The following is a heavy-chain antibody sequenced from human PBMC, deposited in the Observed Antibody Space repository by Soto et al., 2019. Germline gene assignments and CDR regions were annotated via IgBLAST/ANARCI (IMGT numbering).Heavy chain of an antibody. Sequence: SETLSLTCTVSGGAINSYYCSWIRQPAGKGLEWIGRIYSSGSTNYNPSLKSRVAISIDTSRNQFSLKLNSVTAADTAVYYCARIDYGDSDFWGQGTLVTVS. CDR3: ARIDYGDSDF. V-gene: IGHV4-4*07. D-gene: IGHD4-17*01. J-gene: IGHJ4*02. CDR2: IYSSGST. CDR1: GGAINSYY.